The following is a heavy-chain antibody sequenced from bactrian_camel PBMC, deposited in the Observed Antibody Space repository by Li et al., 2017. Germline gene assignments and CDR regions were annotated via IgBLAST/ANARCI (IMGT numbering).Heavy chain of an antibody. D-gene: IGHD1*01. CDR3: ATSSGPPEDDDLGLGVFGH. V-gene: IGHV3S1*01. CDR1: GITDDGRVC. CDR2: IGSGGTT. Sequence: VQLVESGGDSVQAGGSLTLSSAASGITDDGRVCMAWFRQAPGKGLEWVSTIGSGGTTYYADSLKGRFTISRANAKSTVYLQMNSLKSTDTAVYLCATSSGPPEDDDLGLGVFGHWGQGTQVTVS. J-gene: IGHJ4*01.